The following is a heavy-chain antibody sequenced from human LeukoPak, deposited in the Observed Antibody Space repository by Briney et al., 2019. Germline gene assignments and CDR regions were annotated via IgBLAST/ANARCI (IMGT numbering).Heavy chain of an antibody. J-gene: IGHJ4*02. Sequence: GGSLRLSCAASGFTFSSYAMHWVRQAPGQGLEWVAVISYDGSNKYYADSVKGRFTISRDNSKNTLYLQMNSLRAEDTAVYYCARAASVLLWFGELWGLDYWGQGTLVTVSS. D-gene: IGHD3-10*01. CDR2: ISYDGSNK. CDR3: ARAASVLLWFGELWGLDY. V-gene: IGHV3-30*04. CDR1: GFTFSSYA.